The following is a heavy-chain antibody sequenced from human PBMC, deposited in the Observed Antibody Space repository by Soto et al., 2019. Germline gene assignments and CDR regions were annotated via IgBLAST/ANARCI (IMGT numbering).Heavy chain of an antibody. J-gene: IGHJ4*02. CDR1: GFSLSTSGVG. D-gene: IGHD3-16*02. CDR3: AHFPLGVGVWGSYREGYYFDY. Sequence: SGPTLVNPTQTLTLTCTFSGFSLSTSGVGVGWIRQPPGKALEWLALIYWDDDKRYSPSLKSRLTITKDTSKNQVVLTMTNMDPVDTATYYCAHFPLGVGVWGSYREGYYFDYWGQGTLVTVSS. V-gene: IGHV2-5*02. CDR2: IYWDDDK.